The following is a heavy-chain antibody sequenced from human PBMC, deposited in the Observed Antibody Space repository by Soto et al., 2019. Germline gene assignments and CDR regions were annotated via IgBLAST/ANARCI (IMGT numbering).Heavy chain of an antibody. CDR1: EFTFSTYA. CDR3: ARDQSRGQVFYYYMDV. V-gene: IGHV3-48*02. Sequence: EVQLVESGGGLVQPGGSLRLSCAASEFTFSTYAMNWVRQAPGKGLEWVSYISSSSQNIRYADSVKGRFTISRDNAKNSLYLQMNSLRDEDTDVYYCARDQSRGQVFYYYMDVWGKGTTVTVSS. CDR2: ISSSSQNI. D-gene: IGHD3-10*01. J-gene: IGHJ6*03.